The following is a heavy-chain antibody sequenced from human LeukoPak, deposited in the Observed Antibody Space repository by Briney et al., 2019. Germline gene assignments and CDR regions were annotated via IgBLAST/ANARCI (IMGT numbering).Heavy chain of an antibody. J-gene: IGHJ4*02. Sequence: PGGSLRLSRAASGFTFSSYEMNWVRQAPGKGLEWVSVIYSGGSTYYADSVKGRFTISRDNSKNTVYLQMNSLRAEDTAVYYCARDRSYYNVFDYWGQGTLVTVSS. CDR3: ARDRSYYNVFDY. CDR2: IYSGGST. CDR1: GFTFSSYE. D-gene: IGHD3-10*01. V-gene: IGHV3-66*01.